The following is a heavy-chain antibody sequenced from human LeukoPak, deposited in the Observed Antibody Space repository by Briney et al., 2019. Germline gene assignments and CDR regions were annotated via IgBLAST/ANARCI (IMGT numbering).Heavy chain of an antibody. D-gene: IGHD3-22*01. Sequence: ASVKVSCKASGGTFSSYAISWVRQAPGQGLEWMGGIIPIFGTANCAQKFQGRVTITADKSTSPAYMELSSLRSEDTAMYYCARCRRVREYYYDSSGYYNAFDIWGQGTMVTVSS. CDR3: ARCRRVREYYYDSSGYYNAFDI. J-gene: IGHJ3*02. V-gene: IGHV1-69*06. CDR2: IIPIFGTA. CDR1: GGTFSSYA.